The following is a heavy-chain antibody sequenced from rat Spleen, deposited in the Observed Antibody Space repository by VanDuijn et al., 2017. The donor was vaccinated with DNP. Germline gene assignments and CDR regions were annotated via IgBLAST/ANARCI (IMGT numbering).Heavy chain of an antibody. Sequence: QVQMKETGPGLVQTTQTLSVTCTVSGFSLTSYGVHWVRQAPGKGLEWMGKMWYDGDTAYNSALKSRLSISRDTSKSQVFLKMNSLQTDDTGTYYCTSDSLISSSFVYWGQGSLVTVSS. CDR3: TSDSLISSSFVY. V-gene: IGHV2-77*01. J-gene: IGHJ3*01. CDR2: MWYDGDT. D-gene: IGHD1-2*01. CDR1: GFSLTSYG.